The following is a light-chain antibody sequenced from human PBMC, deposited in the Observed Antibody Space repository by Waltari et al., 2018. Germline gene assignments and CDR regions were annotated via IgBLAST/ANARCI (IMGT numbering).Light chain of an antibody. CDR1: DSDVGAFDF. CDR3: SSDTTSSAPGV. CDR2: GVS. Sequence: QSALTQPASVSGSPGQSITISCSGTDSDVGAFDFVSWDQQHPGKAPHLIFFGVSNRPAGISNRFSASKSGNTASLTISGLQAEDEVDYYCSSDTTSSAPGVFGTGTRVTVL. J-gene: IGLJ1*01. V-gene: IGLV2-14*01.